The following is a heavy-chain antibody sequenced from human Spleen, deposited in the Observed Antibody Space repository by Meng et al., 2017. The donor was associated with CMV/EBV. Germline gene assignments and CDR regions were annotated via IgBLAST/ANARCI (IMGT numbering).Heavy chain of an antibody. CDR2: ISDSGTDI. V-gene: IGHV3-23*01. D-gene: IGHD1-26*01. CDR3: AKDLLGP. CDR1: GFTFANYA. J-gene: IGHJ1*01. Sequence: EGQLLESGGGLVQPGGSLRLSCAVSGFTFANYAMTWVRQVPGKGLEWVSIISDSGTDIYYADSVKGRFTISRDTSKNTLYLQMNSLRAEDTAVYYCAKDLLGPWGQGTLVTVSS.